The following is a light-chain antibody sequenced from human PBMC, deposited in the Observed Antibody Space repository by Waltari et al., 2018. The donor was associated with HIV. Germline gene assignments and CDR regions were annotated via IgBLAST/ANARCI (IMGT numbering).Light chain of an antibody. CDR3: QQYNNWPPYT. J-gene: IGKJ2*01. CDR1: QSVRSN. V-gene: IGKV3-15*01. Sequence: EIVMTQSPATLSVSLGERATPSCRASQSVRSNLACYQQKPGKAPRLLIYGASTRATGIPARFSGSGSGTEFTLTISSLQSEDFAVYYCQQYNNWPPYTFGQGTKLEIK. CDR2: GAS.